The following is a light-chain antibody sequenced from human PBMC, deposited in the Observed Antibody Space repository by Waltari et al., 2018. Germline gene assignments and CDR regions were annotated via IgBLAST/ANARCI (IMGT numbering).Light chain of an antibody. CDR2: ETS. V-gene: IGKV1-39*01. CDR1: QTIDY. CDR3: QPNYDTPRT. Sequence: QITQSPSSLSASVGDRVTITCRASQTIDYLSWYQHKPGEAPKLLIYETSTLQRGVPTRFSGSKFGTTFILTISSLQPEDFATYFCQPNYDTPRTFGQGTKVDIK. J-gene: IGKJ2*02.